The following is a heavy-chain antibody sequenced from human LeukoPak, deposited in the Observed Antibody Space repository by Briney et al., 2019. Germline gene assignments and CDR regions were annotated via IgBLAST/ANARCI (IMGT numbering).Heavy chain of an antibody. V-gene: IGHV4-39*01. CDR3: ARLRLGTINWFDP. CDR2: IYYSGST. Sequence: PSETLPLTCTVSGGSISSSSYYWGWIRQPPGKGLEWIGSIYYSGSTYYNPSLKSRVTISVDTSKNQFSLKLSSVTAADTAVYYCARLRLGTINWFDPWGQGTLVTVSS. J-gene: IGHJ5*02. CDR1: GGSISSSSYY. D-gene: IGHD7-27*01.